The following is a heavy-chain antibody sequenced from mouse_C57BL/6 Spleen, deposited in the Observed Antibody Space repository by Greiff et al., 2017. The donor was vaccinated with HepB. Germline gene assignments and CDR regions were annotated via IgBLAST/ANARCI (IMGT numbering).Heavy chain of an antibody. CDR3: ARRAYSNFYAMDY. CDR1: GFTFSDYY. J-gene: IGHJ4*01. CDR2: ISNGGGST. Sequence: EVKLMESGGGLVQPGGSLKLSCAASGFTFSDYYMYWVRQTPEKRLEWVAYISNGGGSTYYPDTVKGRFTISRDNAKNTLYLQMSRLKSEDTAMYYCARRAYSNFYAMDYWGQGTSVTVSS. V-gene: IGHV5-12*01. D-gene: IGHD2-5*01.